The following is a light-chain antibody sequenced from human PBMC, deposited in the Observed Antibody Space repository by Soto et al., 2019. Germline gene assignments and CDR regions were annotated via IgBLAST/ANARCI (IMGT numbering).Light chain of an antibody. Sequence: EIVLTQSPVTLSSSPGERATLSCRASQSVSSSNLAWYQQETGQAPRLLIYGTSSRATGIPDRFSGSGSGTDFTLTISRLEPEDFAVYYCQQYGTSPPYTFGQGTKLEIK. J-gene: IGKJ2*01. V-gene: IGKV3-20*01. CDR1: QSVSSSN. CDR2: GTS. CDR3: QQYGTSPPYT.